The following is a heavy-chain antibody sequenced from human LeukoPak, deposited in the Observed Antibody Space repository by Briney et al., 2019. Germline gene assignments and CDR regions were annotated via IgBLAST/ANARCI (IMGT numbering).Heavy chain of an antibody. J-gene: IGHJ6*03. CDR1: GYSISSGYY. CDR2: IYHSGST. Sequence: PSETLSLTCTVSGYSISSGYYWGWIRPPPGKGLEWIGSIYHSGSTYYNPSLKSRVTISVDTSKNQFSLKLSSVTAADTAVYYCARGRVNYYYCYMDVWGKGTTVTISS. D-gene: IGHD3-10*01. CDR3: ARGRVNYYYCYMDV. V-gene: IGHV4-38-2*02.